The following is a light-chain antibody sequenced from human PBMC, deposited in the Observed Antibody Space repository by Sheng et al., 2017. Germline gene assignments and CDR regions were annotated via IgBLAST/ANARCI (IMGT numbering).Light chain of an antibody. V-gene: IGLV1-40*01. CDR3: KSYDSSLSGWV. J-gene: IGLJ3*02. CDR1: SSNIGAGYD. Sequence: QSVLTQPPSVSGAPGQRVTISCTGSSSNIGAGYDVHWYQQLPGTAPKLLIYGKNNRPSGVPDRFSGSKSGTSASLAITGPQADDEADYYCKSYDSSLSGWVFGGGTKLTV. CDR2: GKN.